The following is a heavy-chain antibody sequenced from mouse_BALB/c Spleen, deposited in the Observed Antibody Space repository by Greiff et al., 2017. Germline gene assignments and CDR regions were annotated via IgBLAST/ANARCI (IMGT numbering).Heavy chain of an antibody. J-gene: IGHJ2*01. V-gene: IGHV1-7*01. D-gene: IGHD1-1*01. CDR2: INPSTGYT. Sequence: VQLQESGAELAKPGASVKMSCKASGYTFTSYWMHWVKQRPGQGLEWIGYINPSTGYTEYNQKFKDKATLTADKSSSTAYMQLSSLTSEDSAVYYCARNNPHYYGSSYPFAYWGQGTTLTVSS. CDR1: GYTFTSYW. CDR3: ARNNPHYYGSSYPFAY.